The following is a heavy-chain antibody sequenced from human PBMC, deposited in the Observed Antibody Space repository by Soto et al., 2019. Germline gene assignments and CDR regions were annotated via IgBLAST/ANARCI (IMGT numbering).Heavy chain of an antibody. J-gene: IGHJ4*02. Sequence: ASVKVSCKASGYTFTSYDINWVRQATGQGLEWMGWMSAYNGNTNYAQKLQGRVTMTTDTSTSTAYMELRSLRSDDTAVYYCARVAGFGDYGDYWGQGTLVTVSS. CDR1: GYTFTSYD. CDR2: MSAYNGNT. CDR3: ARVAGFGDYGDY. D-gene: IGHD6-13*01. V-gene: IGHV1-18*01.